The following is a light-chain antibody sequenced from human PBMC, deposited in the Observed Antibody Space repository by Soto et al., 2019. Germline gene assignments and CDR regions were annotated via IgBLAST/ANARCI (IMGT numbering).Light chain of an antibody. Sequence: EIVMTQSPATLSVSPWERATFSCRASQSVNPNLAWYQLKPGQAPRLLVYGASIRATGIPARFSGSGSGTEYSLTISSLQSEDFGVYFCQQYDQWWTFGQGTKVDI. CDR2: GAS. J-gene: IGKJ1*01. V-gene: IGKV3-15*01. CDR3: QQYDQWWT. CDR1: QSVNPN.